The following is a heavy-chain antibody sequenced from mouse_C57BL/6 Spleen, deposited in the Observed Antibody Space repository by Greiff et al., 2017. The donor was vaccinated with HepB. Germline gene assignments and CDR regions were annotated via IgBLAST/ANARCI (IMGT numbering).Heavy chain of an antibody. CDR1: GYSITSGYY. V-gene: IGHV3-6*01. D-gene: IGHD2-1*01. Sequence: DVQLVESGPGLVKPSQSLSLTCSVTGYSITSGYYWNWIRQFPGNKLEWMGYISYDGSNNYNPSLKNRISITRDTSKNQFFLKLNSVTTEDTATYYCAREGYGNYGGFDYWGQGTTLTVSS. CDR2: ISYDGSN. J-gene: IGHJ2*01. CDR3: AREGYGNYGGFDY.